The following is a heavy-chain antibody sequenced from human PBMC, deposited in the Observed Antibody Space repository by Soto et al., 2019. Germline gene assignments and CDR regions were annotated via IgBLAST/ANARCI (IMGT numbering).Heavy chain of an antibody. D-gene: IGHD3-22*01. CDR3: ARVTDYYESSGYFDY. CDR1: GFTFSSYW. J-gene: IGHJ4*02. CDR2: IKQDGSEK. V-gene: IGHV3-7*01. Sequence: EVQLVESGGGLVQRGGSLRLSCAASGFTFSSYWMSWVRQAPGKGLEWVANIKQDGSEKYYVDSVKGRFTISRDNAKNSLNLQMNSLRAEDTAVYYCARVTDYYESSGYFDYWGQGTLVTVSS.